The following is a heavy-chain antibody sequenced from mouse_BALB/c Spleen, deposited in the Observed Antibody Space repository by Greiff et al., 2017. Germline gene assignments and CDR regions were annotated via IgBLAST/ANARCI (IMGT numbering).Heavy chain of an antibody. V-gene: IGHV7-3*02. CDR3: ARDGDPVGNYFDY. CDR2: IRNKANGYTT. Sequence: EVNVVESGGGLVQPGGSLRLSCATSGFTFTDYYMSWVRQPPGKALEWLGFIRNKANGYTTEYSASVKGRFTISRDNSQSILYLQMNTLRAEDSATYYCARDGDPVGNYFDYWGQGTTLTVSS. J-gene: IGHJ2*01. CDR1: GFTFTDYY. D-gene: IGHD3-1*01.